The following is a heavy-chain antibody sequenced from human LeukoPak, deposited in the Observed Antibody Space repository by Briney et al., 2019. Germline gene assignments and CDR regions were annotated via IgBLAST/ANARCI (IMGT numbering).Heavy chain of an antibody. Sequence: GGSLRLSCVASGFTFSGYWMHWVRQAPGKGLVWVSRINSNGSSTSYADSVKGRFTISRDNAKNTLYLQMNSLRVEDTAVYYCARRSSGSPPYYFDYWGQGTLVTVSS. CDR3: ARRSSGSPPYYFDY. J-gene: IGHJ4*02. V-gene: IGHV3-74*01. D-gene: IGHD1-26*01. CDR1: GFTFSGYW. CDR2: INSNGSST.